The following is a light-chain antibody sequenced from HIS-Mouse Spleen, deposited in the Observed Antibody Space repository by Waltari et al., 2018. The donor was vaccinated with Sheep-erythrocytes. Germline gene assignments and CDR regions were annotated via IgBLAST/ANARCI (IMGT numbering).Light chain of an antibody. CDR2: DAS. CDR3: QQFNNYPRT. J-gene: IGKJ1*01. CDR1: QGISSA. Sequence: AIQLTQSPSSLSASVGDRVTITCRASQGISSAVAWYQQTPGKAPKLLIYDASSLESGVPSRFSGSGSGTDFTLTISSLQPEDFATYYCQQFNNYPRTFGQGTKVEIK. V-gene: IGKV1D-13*01.